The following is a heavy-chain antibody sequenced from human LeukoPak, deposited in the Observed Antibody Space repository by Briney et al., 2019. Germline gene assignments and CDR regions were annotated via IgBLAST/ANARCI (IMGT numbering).Heavy chain of an antibody. D-gene: IGHD6-19*01. Sequence: GGSLRLSCAASGFTLSSYAMSWVRQAPGKGLEWVSAISVSGNTYHADSVKGRFTISRDSSKNTLYLQMNRLRAEDAAVYYCAKTEEGSGWYVYWGQGTLVTVSS. V-gene: IGHV3-23*01. CDR2: ISVSGNT. CDR1: GFTLSSYA. CDR3: AKTEEGSGWYVY. J-gene: IGHJ4*02.